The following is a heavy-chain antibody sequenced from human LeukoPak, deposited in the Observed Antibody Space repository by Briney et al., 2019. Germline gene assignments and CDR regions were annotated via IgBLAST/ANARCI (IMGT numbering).Heavy chain of an antibody. Sequence: GSVKVSCKASGYTFTSYYMHWVRQAPGQGLEWMGIINPSGGSTSYAQKFQGRVTMTRDMSTSTVYMELSSLRSDDTAVYYCAREVGGYCSSTSCYPHYWGQGTLVTVSS. CDR1: GYTFTSYY. V-gene: IGHV1-46*01. CDR3: AREVGGYCSSTSCYPHY. CDR2: INPSGGST. J-gene: IGHJ4*02. D-gene: IGHD2-2*01.